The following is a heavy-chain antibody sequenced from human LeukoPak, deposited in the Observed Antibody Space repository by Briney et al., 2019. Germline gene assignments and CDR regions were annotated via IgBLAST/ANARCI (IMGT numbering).Heavy chain of an antibody. CDR1: GGSISSSSYY. J-gene: IGHJ5*02. CDR3: ASTFHDFWSGYSWFDP. CDR2: IYYSGST. D-gene: IGHD3-3*01. Sequence: YPSETLSLTCTVSGGSISSSSYYWGWIRQPPGKGLEWIGSIYYSGSTYYNPSLKSRVTISVDTSKNQFSLKLSSVTAADTAVYYCASTFHDFWSGYSWFDPWGQGTLVTVSS. V-gene: IGHV4-39*01.